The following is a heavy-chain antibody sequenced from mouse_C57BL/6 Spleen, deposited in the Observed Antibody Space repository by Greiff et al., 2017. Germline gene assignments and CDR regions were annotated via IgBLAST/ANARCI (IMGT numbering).Heavy chain of an antibody. CDR1: GYTFTSYW. D-gene: IGHD1-1*01. CDR3: ARRGRGITAVRDYAMDY. CDR2: IDPSDSYT. V-gene: IGHV1-50*01. J-gene: IGHJ4*01. Sequence: QVQLQQPGAELVKPGASVKLSCKASGYTFTSYWMQWVKQRPGQGLEWIGEIDPSDSYTNYNQKFKGKATLTVDTSSSTAYMQLSRLTSEDSAVYYCARRGRGITAVRDYAMDYWGQGTSVTVSS.